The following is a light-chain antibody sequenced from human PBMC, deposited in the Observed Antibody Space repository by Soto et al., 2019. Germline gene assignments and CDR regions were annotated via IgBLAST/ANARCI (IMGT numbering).Light chain of an antibody. CDR3: AAWDDSLNGPV. CDR1: RSNIAANT. CDR2: SNN. Sequence: QSVLTQPPSASGAPGQRVTISCSGSRSNIAANTVNWYQQFPGTAPKLLIYSNNQRPSGVPDRFSGSKSGTSASLAISGLQSVDESDYYCAAWDDSLNGPVFGGGTKLTV. J-gene: IGLJ3*02. V-gene: IGLV1-44*01.